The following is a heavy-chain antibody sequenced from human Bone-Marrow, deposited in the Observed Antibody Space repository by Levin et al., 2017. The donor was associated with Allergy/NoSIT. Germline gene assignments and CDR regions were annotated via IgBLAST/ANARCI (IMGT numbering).Heavy chain of an antibody. D-gene: IGHD5-12*01. J-gene: IGHJ4*02. CDR3: ARDDVVATNH. CDR2: IHSGGRK. CDR1: GFTISTNY. Sequence: ASVKVSCAASGFTISTNYMSWVRQVPGKGLEWVSIIHSGGRKNYADSVKGRFTISRDNYNNTLYLQMNSLRGDDTAIYYCARDDVVATNHWGQGTLVIVSS. V-gene: IGHV3-66*01.